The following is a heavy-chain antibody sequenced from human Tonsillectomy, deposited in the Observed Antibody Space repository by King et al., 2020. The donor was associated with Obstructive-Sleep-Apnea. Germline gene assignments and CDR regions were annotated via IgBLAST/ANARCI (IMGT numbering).Heavy chain of an antibody. V-gene: IGHV3-9*01. Sequence: VQLVESGGGLVQPGRSLRLSCAASGFTFDDYAMHWVRQAPGKGLEWVSGISWNSGSIGYADSVKGRFTISRDNAKNSLYLQMNSLRAEDTALYYCAKGGRDWNTIGIFDYWGQGTLVTVSS. J-gene: IGHJ4*02. CDR2: ISWNSGSI. CDR3: AKGGRDWNTIGIFDY. CDR1: GFTFDDYA. D-gene: IGHD1-1*01.